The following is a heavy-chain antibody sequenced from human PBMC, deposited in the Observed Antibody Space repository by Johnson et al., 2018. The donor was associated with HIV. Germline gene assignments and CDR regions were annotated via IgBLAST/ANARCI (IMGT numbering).Heavy chain of an antibody. J-gene: IGHJ3*02. Sequence: EKLVESGGDVVRPGGSLRISCVASGFKLYEYDVSWVRQVPGKGLEWVSGITWSGGGTTYADSVKGRFTVSSDSAKNSLYLQMNSLRAEDTAVYYCARGLAADAFDIWGQGTMVTVSP. CDR3: ARGLAADAFDI. CDR2: ITWSGGGT. V-gene: IGHV3-20*04. CDR1: GFKLYEYD. D-gene: IGHD6-13*01.